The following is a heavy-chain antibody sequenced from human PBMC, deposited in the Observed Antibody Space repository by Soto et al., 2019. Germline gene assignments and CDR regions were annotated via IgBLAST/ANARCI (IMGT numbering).Heavy chain of an antibody. V-gene: IGHV2-5*01. CDR1: GVPRSTSGMG. D-gene: IGHD6-19*01. J-gene: IGHJ4*02. CDR2: IYWNDDK. CDR3: AHRPSGWYLCDY. Sequence: PTQTLKRPSTVSGVPRSTSGMGLGWIRQPPGKALEWLALIYWNDDKRYSPSLKARLTITKDTSKNQVVLTMTNMDPVDTATYYCAHRPSGWYLCDYWGQGTRVTVS.